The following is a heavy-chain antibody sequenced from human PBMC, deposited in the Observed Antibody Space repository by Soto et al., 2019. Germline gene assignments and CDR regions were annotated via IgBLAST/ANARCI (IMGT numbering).Heavy chain of an antibody. V-gene: IGHV3-74*01. CDR3: ARPLSGTAMVELDY. CDR2: INSDGSST. CDR1: GFTFSSYW. Sequence: GESLKISCAASGFTFSSYWMHWVRQAPGKGLVWVSRINSDGSSTSYADSVKGRFTISRDNAKNTLYLQMNSLRAEDTAVYYCARPLSGTAMVELDYWGQGTLVTVSS. D-gene: IGHD5-18*01. J-gene: IGHJ4*02.